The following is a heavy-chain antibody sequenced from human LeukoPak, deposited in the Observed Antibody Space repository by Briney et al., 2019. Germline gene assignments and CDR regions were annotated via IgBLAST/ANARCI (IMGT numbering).Heavy chain of an antibody. CDR1: GFTFSSYS. CDR2: ISSSSSYI. Sequence: GSLRLSCAASGFTFSSYSMNWVRQAPGKGLEWVSSISSSSSYIYYADPVKGRFTISRDNAKNSLYLQMNSLRAEDTAVYYCARDLGGNIYDSSGYSPGPFDYWGQGTLVTVSS. D-gene: IGHD3-22*01. CDR3: ARDLGGNIYDSSGYSPGPFDY. V-gene: IGHV3-21*01. J-gene: IGHJ4*02.